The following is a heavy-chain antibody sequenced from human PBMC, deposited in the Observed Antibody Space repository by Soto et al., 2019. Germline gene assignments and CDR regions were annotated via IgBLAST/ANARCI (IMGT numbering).Heavy chain of an antibody. Sequence: SETLSLTCTVSGGSISSYYWSWIRQPPGKGLEWIGYIYYSGSTYYNPSLKSRVTISVDTSKNQFSLKLSSVTAADTAVYYCAREVRGVIQYYYYMDVWGKGTTVTVSS. V-gene: IGHV4-59*12. CDR1: GGSISSYY. CDR2: IYYSGST. D-gene: IGHD3-10*01. J-gene: IGHJ6*03. CDR3: AREVRGVIQYYYYMDV.